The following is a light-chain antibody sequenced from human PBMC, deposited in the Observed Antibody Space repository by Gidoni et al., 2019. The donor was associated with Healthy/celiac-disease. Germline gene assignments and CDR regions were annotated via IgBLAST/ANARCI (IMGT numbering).Light chain of an antibody. V-gene: IGKV1-8*01. CDR3: QQYYSYPRT. Sequence: AIRMTQSPSSFSASTGDRVTITCRASQGISSYLAWYQQKPGKAPKLLIYAASTLQSGVPSRFSGSGSGTDFTLTISCLQSEDFATYSCQQYYSYPRTFXQXTKVEIK. CDR1: QGISSY. CDR2: AAS. J-gene: IGKJ1*01.